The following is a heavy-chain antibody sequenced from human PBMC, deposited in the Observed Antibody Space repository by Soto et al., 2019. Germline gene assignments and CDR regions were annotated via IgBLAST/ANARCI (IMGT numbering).Heavy chain of an antibody. Sequence: SETLSLTCTVSGGSISSYYWSWIRQPAGKGLEWIGRIYTSGSTNYNPSLKSRVTMSVDTSKNQFSLKLSSVTAADTAVYYCARSRKQLVPWWFDPWGQGTLVTVSS. CDR1: GGSISSYY. V-gene: IGHV4-4*07. CDR3: ARSRKQLVPWWFDP. CDR2: IYTSGST. J-gene: IGHJ5*02. D-gene: IGHD6-13*01.